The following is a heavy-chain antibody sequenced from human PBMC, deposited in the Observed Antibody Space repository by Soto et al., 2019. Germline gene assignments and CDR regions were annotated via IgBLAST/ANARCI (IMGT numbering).Heavy chain of an antibody. CDR1: GGSISSSSYY. CDR2: IYYSGST. J-gene: IGHJ5*02. CDR3: ASSPISSGWYLTSLDWFDP. D-gene: IGHD6-19*01. Sequence: PSETLSLTCTVSGGSISSSSYYWGWICQPPGKGLEWIGSIYYSGSTYYNPSLKSRVTISVDTSKNQFSLKLSSVTAADTAVYYCASSPISSGWYLTSLDWFDPWGQGTLVAVSS. V-gene: IGHV4-39*01.